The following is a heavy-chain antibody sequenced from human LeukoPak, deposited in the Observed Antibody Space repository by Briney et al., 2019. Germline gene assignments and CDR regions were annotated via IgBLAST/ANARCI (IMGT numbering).Heavy chain of an antibody. CDR3: ARPRWLQFGPHDS. CDR2: IKQDGSEK. J-gene: IGHJ4*02. D-gene: IGHD5-24*01. V-gene: IGHV3-7*03. Sequence: GGSLRLSCAASGFTLSTYWMSWVRQAPGKGLEWVANIKQDGSEKHYVDSVEGRFTISRDNAKNSLYLQMNSLRVEDTAVYYCARPRWLQFGPHDSWGQGTLVTVSS. CDR1: GFTLSTYW.